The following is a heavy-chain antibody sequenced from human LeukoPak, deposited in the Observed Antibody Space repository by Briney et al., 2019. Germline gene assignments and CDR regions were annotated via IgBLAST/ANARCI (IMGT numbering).Heavy chain of an antibody. Sequence: GGSLRLSCAASGFTFSSYDMHWVRQATGKGLEWVSAIGSARDPYYPVSGKGRVIIARENAKNYLYIQMNSLRAGDTAVYYCARGDYYYGMDVWGQGTTVTVSS. CDR3: ARGDYYYGMDV. CDR1: GFTFSSYD. J-gene: IGHJ6*02. V-gene: IGHV3-13*05. CDR2: IGSARDP.